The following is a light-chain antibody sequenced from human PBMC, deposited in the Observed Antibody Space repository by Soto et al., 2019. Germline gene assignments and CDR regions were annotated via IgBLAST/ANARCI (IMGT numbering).Light chain of an antibody. Sequence: EIVMTQSPATLSVSPGERATLSCRASQSDSSNLAWYQQKPGQAPRLLIYGASTRATGIPARFSGSGSGTEFTLTISSLQSEDFAVYYCQQYNNWLFTFGPGTKWISN. CDR1: QSDSSN. J-gene: IGKJ3*01. V-gene: IGKV3-15*01. CDR2: GAS. CDR3: QQYNNWLFT.